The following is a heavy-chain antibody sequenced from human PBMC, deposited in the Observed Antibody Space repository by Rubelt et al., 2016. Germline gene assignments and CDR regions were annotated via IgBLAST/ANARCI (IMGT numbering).Heavy chain of an antibody. Sequence: EVQLVESGGGLVKPGGSLRLPCAASGFTFSNAWMSWVRQAPGKGLEWVGRIKSKTDGGTTDYAAPVNGRFTISSDDSKNTLYLQMNSLKTEDTAVYYCTTQSRIAAAVARRAEYFQHWGQGTLVTVSS. V-gene: IGHV3-15*01. D-gene: IGHD6-13*01. CDR2: IKSKTDGGTT. J-gene: IGHJ1*01. CDR3: TTQSRIAAAVARRAEYFQH. CDR1: GFTFSNAW.